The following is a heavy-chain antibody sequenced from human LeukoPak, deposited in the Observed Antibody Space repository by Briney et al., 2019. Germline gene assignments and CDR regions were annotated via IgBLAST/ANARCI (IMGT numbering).Heavy chain of an antibody. J-gene: IGHJ4*02. D-gene: IGHD1-26*01. CDR1: GFTFSSYG. CDR2: ISYDGSNK. V-gene: IGHV3-30*18. Sequence: GGSLRLSCAASGFTFSSYGMHWVRQAPGKGLEWVAVISYDGSNKYYADSVKGRFTISRDNSKNTLYLQMNSLRADDTAVYYCAKDCWGGYGGGYFFDYWGQGTLVTVSS. CDR3: AKDCWGGYGGGYFFDY.